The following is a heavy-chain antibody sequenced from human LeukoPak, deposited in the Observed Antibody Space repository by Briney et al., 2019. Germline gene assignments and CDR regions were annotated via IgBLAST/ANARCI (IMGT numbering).Heavy chain of an antibody. D-gene: IGHD3-10*01. CDR2: IKQDGSEK. J-gene: IGHJ4*02. CDR3: ATERWGSGSYPNYFDY. Sequence: PGGSLRLSCAASGFTFSSYWMSWVRQAPGKGLEWVANIKQDGSEKYYVDSVKGRLTISRDNAKSSLYLQVNSLRAEDTAVYYCATERWGSGSYPNYFDYWGQGTLVTVSS. V-gene: IGHV3-7*01. CDR1: GFTFSSYW.